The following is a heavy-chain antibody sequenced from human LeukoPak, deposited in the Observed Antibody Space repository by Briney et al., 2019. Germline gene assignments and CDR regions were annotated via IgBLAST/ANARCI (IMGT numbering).Heavy chain of an antibody. J-gene: IGHJ4*02. CDR3: VRGNRRDGPFDY. V-gene: IGHV4-34*01. D-gene: IGHD5-24*01. Sequence: SETLSLTCAVYGGSFSGYYWSWIRQPPGKGLEWMGEINHSGSTNYNPSLKSRVTISVDTSKNQFCLKRSSVTGADTAVYYCVRGNRRDGPFDYWGQGTLVTVSS. CDR1: GGSFSGYY. CDR2: INHSGST.